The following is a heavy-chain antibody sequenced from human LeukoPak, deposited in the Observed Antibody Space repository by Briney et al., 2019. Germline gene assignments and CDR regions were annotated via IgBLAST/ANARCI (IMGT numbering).Heavy chain of an antibody. V-gene: IGHV3-9*01. CDR3: AKAEYCSSTSCYLYAFDI. Sequence: GRSLGLSCAASGFTFDDYAMHWVRRAPGKGLEWVSGISWNSGSIGYADSVKGRFTISRDNAKNSLYLQMNSLRAEDTALYYCAKAEYCSSTSCYLYAFDIWGQGTMVTVSS. CDR1: GFTFDDYA. D-gene: IGHD2-2*01. CDR2: ISWNSGSI. J-gene: IGHJ3*02.